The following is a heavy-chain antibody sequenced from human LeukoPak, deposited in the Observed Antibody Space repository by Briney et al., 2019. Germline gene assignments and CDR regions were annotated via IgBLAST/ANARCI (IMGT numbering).Heavy chain of an antibody. CDR1: GFSFGDYD. V-gene: IGHV3-9*01. CDR2: VNWNSAYI. Sequence: GGSLRLSCAASGFSFGDYDMHWVRHDPGKGVEWVAGVNWNSAYIVYGDCMKGRITIYRDNGKKCLYLKMNSLRAEDTGVYYCAKEPLKSGSGYYLDYWGQGTLVTVSS. D-gene: IGHD3-10*01. CDR3: AKEPLKSGSGYYLDY. J-gene: IGHJ4*02.